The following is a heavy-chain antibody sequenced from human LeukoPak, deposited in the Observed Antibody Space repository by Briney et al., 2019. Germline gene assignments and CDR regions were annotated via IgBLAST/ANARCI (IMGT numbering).Heavy chain of an antibody. D-gene: IGHD5-12*01. CDR3: ARTVVATSLYYYYYMDV. J-gene: IGHJ6*03. Sequence: SETLSLTCTVSGGSISSSSYYWGWIRQPPGKGLEWIGSIYYSGSTYYNPSLKSRVTISVDTSKNQFSLKLSSVTAADTAVYYCARTVVATSLYYYYYMDVWGKGTTVTVSS. CDR2: IYYSGST. V-gene: IGHV4-39*07. CDR1: GGSISSSSYY.